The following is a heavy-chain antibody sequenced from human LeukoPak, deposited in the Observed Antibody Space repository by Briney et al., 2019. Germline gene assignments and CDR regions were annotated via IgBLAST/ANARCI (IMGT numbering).Heavy chain of an antibody. CDR2: ISGTGFTT. CDR1: GFTLSTYA. Sequence: SGGSLRLSCAASGFTLSTYAMHWVRQAPGKGLEWVSYISGTGFTTYYADSVRGRFTISSDSSKNTLFLQMNSLRAEDTAIYYCAKDGYNWIAFDDWGQGTLVTVSS. D-gene: IGHD1-20*01. J-gene: IGHJ4*02. V-gene: IGHV3-23*01. CDR3: AKDGYNWIAFDD.